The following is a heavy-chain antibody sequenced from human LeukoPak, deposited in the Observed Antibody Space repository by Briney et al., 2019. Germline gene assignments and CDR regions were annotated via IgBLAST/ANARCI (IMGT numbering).Heavy chain of an antibody. CDR3: VRTHSSGYYYFDS. V-gene: IGHV3-53*01. CDR1: GFTVSSNC. J-gene: IGHJ4*02. CDR2: IYSGGST. Sequence: GGSLRLSCAASGFTVSSNCMSWVRQAPGKGLEWVSFIYSGGSTYYTDSVKGRFTISRDNAKNTLYLQMNSLRVEDTAVYYCVRTHSSGYYYFDSWGQGTLVTVSS. D-gene: IGHD3-22*01.